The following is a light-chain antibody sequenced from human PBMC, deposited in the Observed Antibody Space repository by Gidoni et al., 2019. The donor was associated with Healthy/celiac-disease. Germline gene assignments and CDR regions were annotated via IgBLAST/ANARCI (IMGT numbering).Light chain of an antibody. CDR2: CAS. J-gene: IGKJ4*01. Sequence: EIVMTQSPATLSVSPGERATLSCRASQSVSSNLAWYQQKPGQAPRLLIYCASTRATGIPARFSGSGSGTEFTLTISSLQSEDFAVYYCQQYNNWPELTFXGXTKVEIK. CDR3: QQYNNWPELT. CDR1: QSVSSN. V-gene: IGKV3-15*01.